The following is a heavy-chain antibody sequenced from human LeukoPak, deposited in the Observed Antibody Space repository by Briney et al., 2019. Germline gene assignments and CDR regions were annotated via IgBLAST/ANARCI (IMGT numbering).Heavy chain of an antibody. D-gene: IGHD3-10*01. CDR3: ARLYYYGSGSYYRLGYWFDP. J-gene: IGHJ5*02. CDR1: GGSFSGYY. V-gene: IGHV4-34*01. Sequence: SSETLSLTCAVYGGSFSGYYWSWIRQPPGKGLEWIGELNHIGSTNYNPSLKSRVTISVDTSKNQFSLKLSSVTAADTAVYYCARLYYYGSGSYYRLGYWFDPWGQGTLVTVSS. CDR2: LNHIGST.